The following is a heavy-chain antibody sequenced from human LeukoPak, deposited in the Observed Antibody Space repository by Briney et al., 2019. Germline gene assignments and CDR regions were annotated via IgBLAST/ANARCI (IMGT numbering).Heavy chain of an antibody. J-gene: IGHJ4*02. D-gene: IGHD3-16*01. Sequence: TSETLSLTCTVSGGSISSYYWSWIRQPPGKGLEWIGYIYYSGSTNYNPSLKSRVTISVDTSKNQFSLKPSSVTAADTAVYYCARDLRNYVYWGQGTLVTVSS. CDR2: IYYSGST. CDR1: GGSISSYY. CDR3: ARDLRNYVY. V-gene: IGHV4-59*01.